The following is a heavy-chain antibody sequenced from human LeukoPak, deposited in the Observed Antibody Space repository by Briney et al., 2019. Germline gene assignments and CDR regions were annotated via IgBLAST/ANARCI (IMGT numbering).Heavy chain of an antibody. V-gene: IGHV3-23*01. D-gene: IGHD3-22*01. J-gene: IGHJ1*01. CDR2: ITTNGGRT. CDR1: GFTFASYG. CDR3: AIMHGYYDGTGYWVQ. Sequence: GGSLRLSCAASGFTFASYGMRWVRQAPGKGLEWVSFITTNGGRTSYADSVEGRFTISRDNPRNTLYMQMNSLRDEDTAVYYCAIMHGYYDGTGYWVQWGQGTLVTASS.